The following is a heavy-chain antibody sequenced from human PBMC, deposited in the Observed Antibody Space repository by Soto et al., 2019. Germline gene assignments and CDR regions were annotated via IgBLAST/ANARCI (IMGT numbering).Heavy chain of an antibody. CDR2: ISYGGSNK. CDR1: GFTFSRYA. V-gene: IGHV3-30-3*01. J-gene: IGHJ6*02. CDR3: ARVLRIRGVRYYYGMDV. D-gene: IGHD3-10*01. Sequence: GQLVESGGGVAQPGRSLRLFCAVSGFTFSRYAMHWVRQTPGQGLEWVAVISYGGSNKYYADSVKGRFTISRDSSNDTVYLQMNGLRSEDTAVYFCARVLRIRGVRYYYGMDVWGQGTTVTVSS.